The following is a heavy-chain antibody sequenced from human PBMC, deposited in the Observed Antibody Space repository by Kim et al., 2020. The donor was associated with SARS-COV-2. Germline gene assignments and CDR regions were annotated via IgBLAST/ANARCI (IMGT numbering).Heavy chain of an antibody. CDR3: AKEGGAFDN. Sequence: GGSLRLSCAVSGFTLSSYGMHWVRQAPGKGLEWVSVMFFSGDKDFYADSVRGRFTISRDKSKNTLYLQMNNLRAEDTAVYYCAKEGGAFDNKGRGT. J-gene: IGHJ3*02. CDR1: GFTLSSYG. D-gene: IGHD2-15*01. V-gene: IGHV3-30*18. CDR2: MFFSGDKD.